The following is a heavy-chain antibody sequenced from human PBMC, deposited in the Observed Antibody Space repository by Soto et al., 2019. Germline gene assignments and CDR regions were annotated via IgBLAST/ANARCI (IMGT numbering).Heavy chain of an antibody. CDR2: VNWNGGST. D-gene: IGHD1-26*01. V-gene: IGHV3-20*04. CDR3: VRGASLNFDY. J-gene: IGHJ4*02. Sequence: PGGSLRLSCAASGFTFDDYGMSWGRQAPGKGLEWVSGVNWNGGSTGYADSVKGRFTISRDNAKNSLYLQMNSLRAEDTAFYYCVRGASLNFDYWGQGTLVTVSS. CDR1: GFTFDDYG.